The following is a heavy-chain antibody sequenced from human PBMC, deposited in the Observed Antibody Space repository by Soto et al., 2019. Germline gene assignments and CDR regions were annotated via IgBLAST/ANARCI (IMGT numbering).Heavy chain of an antibody. Sequence: QVQLQESGPGLVKPSQTLSLTCTVSGGSISSGGYYWSWIRQHPGKGLEWIGYIYYSGSTYYNPSRKSLVTISVDTSKNLFALKLSSVTAADTAVYYCASEEGSISMIVGHAFDIWGQGTMVTVSS. V-gene: IGHV4-31*01. CDR3: ASEEGSISMIVGHAFDI. J-gene: IGHJ3*02. CDR1: GGSISSGGYY. D-gene: IGHD3-22*01. CDR2: IYYSGST.